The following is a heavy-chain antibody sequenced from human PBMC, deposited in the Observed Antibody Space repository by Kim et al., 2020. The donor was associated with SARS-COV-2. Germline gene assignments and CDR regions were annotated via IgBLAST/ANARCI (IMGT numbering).Heavy chain of an antibody. D-gene: IGHD6-6*01. CDR3: ATARPAARPQGPDFDL. J-gene: IGHJ2*01. CDR1: GYTLTELS. Sequence: ASVKVSCKVSGYTLTELSMHWVRQAPGKGLEWMGGFDPEDGETIYAQKFQGRVTMTEDTSTDTAYMELSSLRSEDTAVYYCATARPAARPQGPDFDLWGRGTLVTVSS. V-gene: IGHV1-24*01. CDR2: FDPEDGET.